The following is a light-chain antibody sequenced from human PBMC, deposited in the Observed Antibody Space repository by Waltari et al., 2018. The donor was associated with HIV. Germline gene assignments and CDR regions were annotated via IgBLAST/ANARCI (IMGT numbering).Light chain of an antibody. CDR2: GAS. CDR1: QSVYANY. CDR3: HQYGDSPA. Sequence: DTVLTQSPGTLSLSPGERATLYCRASQSVYANYLAWYQQKPGQAPRLLIYGASDRAACIPERFSGSGSGTDFALTISKLEPEDFSVYYCHQYGDSPAFGQGTKVEIK. J-gene: IGKJ1*01. V-gene: IGKV3-20*01.